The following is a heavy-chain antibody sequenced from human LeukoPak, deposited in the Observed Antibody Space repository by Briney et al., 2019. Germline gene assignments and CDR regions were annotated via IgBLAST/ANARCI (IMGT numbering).Heavy chain of an antibody. Sequence: GGSLRLSCAASGFTFSSYWMSWVRQAPGKGLEWVANIKQDGSEKYYVDSVKGRFTISRDNAKNSLYLQMNSLRAEDTAVYYCARIPRNYYDSSGHFDYWGQRTLVTVSS. CDR1: GFTFSSYW. CDR2: IKQDGSEK. V-gene: IGHV3-7*01. J-gene: IGHJ4*02. CDR3: ARIPRNYYDSSGHFDY. D-gene: IGHD3-22*01.